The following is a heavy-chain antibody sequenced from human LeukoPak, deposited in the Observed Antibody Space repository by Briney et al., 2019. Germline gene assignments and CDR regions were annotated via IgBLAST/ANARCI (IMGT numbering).Heavy chain of an antibody. CDR1: EYSFPNYC. V-gene: IGHV5-51*01. Sequence: GESLKISCKHSEYSFPNYCIGWVRQMPGKGLEWMGIIYPGDSDTRYSPSFQGQVTISADKSISTAYLQWSSLKASDTAMYYCARQDSSGYYYTSGRGYFDYWGQGTLVTVSS. CDR3: ARQDSSGYYYTSGRGYFDY. J-gene: IGHJ4*02. CDR2: IYPGDSDT. D-gene: IGHD3-22*01.